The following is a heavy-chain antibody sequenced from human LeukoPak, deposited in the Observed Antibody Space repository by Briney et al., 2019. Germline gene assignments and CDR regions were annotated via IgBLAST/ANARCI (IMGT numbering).Heavy chain of an antibody. CDR3: AKWRGIVVVPAANDAFDI. J-gene: IGHJ3*02. Sequence: SVKVSCKASGGTFSSYAISWVRQAPGQGLEWMGGIIPIFGTANYAQKFQGRVTITADESTSTAYMELSSLRSEDTAVYYCAKWRGIVVVPAANDAFDIWGQGTMVTVSS. CDR1: GGTFSSYA. D-gene: IGHD2-2*01. CDR2: IIPIFGTA. V-gene: IGHV1-69*13.